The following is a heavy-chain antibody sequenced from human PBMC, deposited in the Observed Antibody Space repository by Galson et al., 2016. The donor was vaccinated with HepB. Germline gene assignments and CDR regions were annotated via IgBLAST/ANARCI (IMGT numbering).Heavy chain of an antibody. CDR2: IYHSGST. CDR1: GGSINSGNW. D-gene: IGHD6-25*01. J-gene: IGHJ4*02. V-gene: IGHV4-4*02. CDR3: AGASRGSGWVAGVDY. Sequence: SETLSLTCAVSGGSINSGNWWSWVRQPPGKGLEWIGEIYHSGSTNYNPSLKSRVTISVDKSKNQFSLNLTSVTAADTAIYYCAGASRGSGWVAGVDYWGQGTLVTVSS.